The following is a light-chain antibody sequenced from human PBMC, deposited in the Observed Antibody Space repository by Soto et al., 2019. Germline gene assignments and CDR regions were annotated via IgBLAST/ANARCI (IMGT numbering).Light chain of an antibody. CDR2: GAS. CDR3: QQYNKWPRT. J-gene: IGKJ1*01. V-gene: IGKV3-15*01. Sequence: EMVITQSPATLSVSPGERATLSCRASQSVSSNLAWYQQNPGQAPRLLIYGASTRATGIPARFSGSGSGTEFTLTISSLQSEDFAVYYCQQYNKWPRTFGQGTKVDIK. CDR1: QSVSSN.